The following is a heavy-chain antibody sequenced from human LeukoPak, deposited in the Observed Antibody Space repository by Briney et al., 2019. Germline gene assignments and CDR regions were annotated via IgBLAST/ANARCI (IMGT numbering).Heavy chain of an antibody. CDR3: ARDLGPGYSYGSTYYYYYGMDV. V-gene: IGHV3-30*03. J-gene: IGHJ6*02. CDR1: GFTFSSYG. CDR2: ISYDGSNK. Sequence: GGSLRLSCAASGFTFSSYGMHWVRQAPGKGLEWVAVISYDGSNKYYADSVKGRFTISRDNAKNTLYLQMNSLRAEDTAVYYCARDLGPGYSYGSTYYYYYGMDVWGQGTTVTVSS. D-gene: IGHD5-18*01.